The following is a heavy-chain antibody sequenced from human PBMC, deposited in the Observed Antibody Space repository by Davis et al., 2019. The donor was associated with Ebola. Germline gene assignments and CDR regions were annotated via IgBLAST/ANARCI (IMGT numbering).Heavy chain of an antibody. Sequence: ASVKVSCNASGYTFTSYAMHWVRQAPGQRLEWMGWINAGNGNTKYSQKFQSRVTITRDTSASTAYMELSRLRSDDTAVYYCARGYYDFWSGYFSGRMDVWGQGTTVTVSS. D-gene: IGHD3-3*01. V-gene: IGHV1-3*01. CDR2: INAGNGNT. CDR3: ARGYYDFWSGYFSGRMDV. CDR1: GYTFTSYA. J-gene: IGHJ6*02.